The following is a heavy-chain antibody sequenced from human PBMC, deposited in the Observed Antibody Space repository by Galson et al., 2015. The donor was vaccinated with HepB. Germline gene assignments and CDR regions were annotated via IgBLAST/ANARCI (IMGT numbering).Heavy chain of an antibody. CDR1: GYTFSRYG. Sequence: SVKFSCKASGYTFSRYGFSWVRQAPRQGPEWMGWISTCNGEIRHAQKFQGRITMTTDASTNTAYMELRTLRLDDTAVYFCARDRTVTTERDYYYYYPMDVWGQGTTVTVS. J-gene: IGHJ6*02. CDR3: ARDRTVTTERDYYYYYPMDV. CDR2: ISTCNGEI. D-gene: IGHD4-17*01. V-gene: IGHV1-18*04.